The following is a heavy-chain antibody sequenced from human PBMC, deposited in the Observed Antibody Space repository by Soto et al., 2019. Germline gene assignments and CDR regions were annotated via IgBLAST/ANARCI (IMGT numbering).Heavy chain of an antibody. CDR1: GYTCSVYH. D-gene: IGHD4-4*01. CDR3: AKELQRGMDV. V-gene: IGHV1-2*02. J-gene: IGHJ6*02. CDR2: VHPNSGGT. Sequence: QVHLVQSGAEVKQPGASVKVSCKASGYTCSVYHMHWVRQAPGQGLEWMGWVHPNSGGTNYAQSFEGRVTMTRDTSINTAYMELSRLTSGDTAVYYGAKELQRGMDVWGQGTTVNVSS.